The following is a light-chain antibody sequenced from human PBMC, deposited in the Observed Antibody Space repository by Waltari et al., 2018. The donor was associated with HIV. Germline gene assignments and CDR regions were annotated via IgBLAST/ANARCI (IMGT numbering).Light chain of an antibody. J-gene: IGLJ2*01. CDR2: GNK. CDR3: QSYDSSLSGSVV. V-gene: IGLV1-40*01. CDR1: SSNIGPGYD. Sequence: QSVLTPPPSVSGAPGQRVTISCTGSSSNIGPGYDLHRHQQLPGTAPNLPIYGNKDRPSGVPDRFSGSKSGTSASLAITGLQAEDEADYYCQSYDSSLSGSVVFGGGTKVTVL.